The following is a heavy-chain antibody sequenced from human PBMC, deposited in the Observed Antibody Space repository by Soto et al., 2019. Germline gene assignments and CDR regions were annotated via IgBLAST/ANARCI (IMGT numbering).Heavy chain of an antibody. CDR2: ISATGGST. V-gene: IGHV3-23*01. CDR3: AKDRLAGNFDY. Sequence: GYLRLSCAGSGFTLNNYDMNWVRQAPGKGLEWVATISATGGSTYYADSVKGRFTVSRDNSKNTLYLQMNGLRVEDTAVYYCAKDRLAGNFDYWGQGTQVTVSS. CDR1: GFTLNNYD. J-gene: IGHJ4*02.